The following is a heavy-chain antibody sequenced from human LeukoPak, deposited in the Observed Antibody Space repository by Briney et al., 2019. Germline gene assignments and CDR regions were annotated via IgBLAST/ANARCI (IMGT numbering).Heavy chain of an antibody. CDR2: ISSSGSYI. CDR1: GFTFSSYN. V-gene: IGHV3-21*01. Sequence: AGGSLRLSCAASGFTFSSYNINWVRQAPGKGLEWVSSISSSGSYIYYADSVKGRFTISRDNAKNSLYLQMNSLRAEDTAVYYCAREGGGGFYNTSGYYYSYYFDYWGQGTLVTVSS. J-gene: IGHJ4*02. CDR3: AREGGGGFYNTSGYYYSYYFDY. D-gene: IGHD3-22*01.